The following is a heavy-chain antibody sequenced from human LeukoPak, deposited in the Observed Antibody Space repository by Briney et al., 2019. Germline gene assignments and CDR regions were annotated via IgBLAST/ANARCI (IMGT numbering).Heavy chain of an antibody. CDR3: AKGSYDSSGYLYYFDY. Sequence: GGSLRLSCAASGFTFSSYPMSWVRQAPGKGLEWVSAISGSGGSTYYADSVKGRFTISRDNSKNTLYQQMNSLRAEGTAVYYCAKGSYDSSGYLYYFDYWGQGTLVTVSS. J-gene: IGHJ4*02. CDR2: ISGSGGST. D-gene: IGHD3-22*01. V-gene: IGHV3-23*01. CDR1: GFTFSSYP.